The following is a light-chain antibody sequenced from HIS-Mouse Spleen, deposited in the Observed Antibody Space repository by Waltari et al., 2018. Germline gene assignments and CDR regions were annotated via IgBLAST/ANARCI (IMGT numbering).Light chain of an antibody. CDR2: DVS. Sequence: QSALTQPRSVSGSPGQSVTISCTGTSSDVGGYNYVSWYQQHPGKAPKLMIYDVSKRPSGVPDRFSGSNAGNPASLTISGLQAEDEADYYCCSYAGSYTVVFGGGTKLTVL. V-gene: IGLV2-11*01. J-gene: IGLJ2*01. CDR1: SSDVGGYNY. CDR3: CSYAGSYTVV.